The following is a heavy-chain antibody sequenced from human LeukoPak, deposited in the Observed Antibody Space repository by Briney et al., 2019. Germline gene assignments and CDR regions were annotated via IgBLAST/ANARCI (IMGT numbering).Heavy chain of an antibody. J-gene: IGHJ3*02. D-gene: IGHD5-18*01. CDR1: GYPFTAYY. CDR2: INPSGGST. CDR3: ARDGISRYGAFDI. Sequence: ASVKVSCKAFGYPFTAYYMYWVRRAPGQGPEWMGIINPSGGSTSYAQKFQGRVTMTRDMSTNTVYMELSSLRSDDTAVYYCARDGISRYGAFDIWAHGTMITVSS. V-gene: IGHV1-46*01.